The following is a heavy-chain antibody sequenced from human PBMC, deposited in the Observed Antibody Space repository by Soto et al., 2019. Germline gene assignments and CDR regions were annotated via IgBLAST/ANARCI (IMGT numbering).Heavy chain of an antibody. Sequence: EVQLVESGGGLVQPGGSLRLSCAASGFTFRSNSMNWVRQAPGKGLEWVSYISSSGSSMYYADSVRGRFTISRDNAKNSLYLQMSSLRDEDTAVYYCAREGSGSYFDYWGQGTLVTVSS. CDR3: AREGSGSYFDY. D-gene: IGHD1-26*01. J-gene: IGHJ4*02. CDR1: GFTFRSNS. CDR2: ISSSGSSM. V-gene: IGHV3-48*02.